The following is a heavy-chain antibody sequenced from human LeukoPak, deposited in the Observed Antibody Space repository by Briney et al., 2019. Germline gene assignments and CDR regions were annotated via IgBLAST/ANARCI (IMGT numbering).Heavy chain of an antibody. CDR1: GFTVSSNY. CDR2: IYSGGST. J-gene: IGHJ4*02. Sequence: GGSLRLSCAASGFTVSSNYMSWVRQAPGKGLEWVSIIYSGGSTYYADSVKGRFTISRDSSKNTLYLQMNSLRAEDTAVYYCARGIAVALYYFDYWDQGTLVTVSS. V-gene: IGHV3-53*01. D-gene: IGHD6-19*01. CDR3: ARGIAVALYYFDY.